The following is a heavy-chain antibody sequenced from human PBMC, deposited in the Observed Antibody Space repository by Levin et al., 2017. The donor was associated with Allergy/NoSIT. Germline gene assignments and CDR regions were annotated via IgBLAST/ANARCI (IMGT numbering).Heavy chain of an antibody. J-gene: IGHJ6*02. CDR3: TRVIAAAGDYYYYGMDV. CDR2: IRSKAYGGTT. Sequence: GGSLRLSCTASGFTFGDYAMSWVRQAPGKGLEWVGFIRSKAYGGTTEYAASVKGRFTISRDDSKSIAYLQMNSLKTEDTAVYYCTRVIAAAGDYYYYGMDVWGQGTTVTVSS. CDR1: GFTFGDYA. D-gene: IGHD6-13*01. V-gene: IGHV3-49*04.